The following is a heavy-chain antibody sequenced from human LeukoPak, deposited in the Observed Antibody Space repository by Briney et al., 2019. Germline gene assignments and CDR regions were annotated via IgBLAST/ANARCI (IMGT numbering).Heavy chain of an antibody. CDR1: GFTFDDYA. J-gene: IGHJ4*02. V-gene: IGHV3-9*01. CDR3: AKDISVGYYGSGSYYNGFDY. D-gene: IGHD3-10*01. Sequence: GGSLRLSCAASGFTFDDYAMHWVRQAPGKGLEWVSGISWNSGSIGYADSVKGRFTISRDNAKNSLYLQMNSLRAEDTALYYCAKDISVGYYGSGSYYNGFDYWGQGTLVTVSS. CDR2: ISWNSGSI.